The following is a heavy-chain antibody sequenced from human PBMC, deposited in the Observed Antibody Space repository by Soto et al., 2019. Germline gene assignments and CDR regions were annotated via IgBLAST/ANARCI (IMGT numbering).Heavy chain of an antibody. CDR2: ISGSGGST. Sequence: AGGSLRLSCAASGFTFSSYAMSWVRQAPGKGLEWVSAISGSGGSTYYADSVKGRFTISRDNSKSTLYLQMNSLRAEDTAIYYCATKNLMDRSAYGALWYYYSMDVWGQGTTVTVSS. V-gene: IGHV3-23*01. CDR1: GFTFSSYA. CDR3: ATKNLMDRSAYGALWYYYSMDV. D-gene: IGHD4-17*01. J-gene: IGHJ6*02.